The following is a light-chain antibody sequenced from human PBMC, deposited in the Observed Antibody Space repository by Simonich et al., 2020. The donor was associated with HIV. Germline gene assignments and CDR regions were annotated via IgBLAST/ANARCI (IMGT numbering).Light chain of an antibody. CDR2: VVS. CDR1: SSDVGGYNY. CDR3: SSYTSSSTLV. Sequence: QSALTQPASVSGSPGQSITISCPGTSSDVGGYNYVSWYQQHPGKAPKLMIYVVSKRPSGVTNRVSGSKSGNTASLTISGLQAEDEADYYCSSYTSSSTLVFGGGTKLTVL. J-gene: IGLJ3*02. V-gene: IGLV2-14*01.